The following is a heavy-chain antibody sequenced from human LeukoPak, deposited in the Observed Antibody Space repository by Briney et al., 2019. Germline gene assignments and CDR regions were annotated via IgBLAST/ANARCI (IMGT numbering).Heavy chain of an antibody. CDR1: GGSFSGYY. D-gene: IGHD3-3*01. J-gene: IGHJ6*02. V-gene: IGHV4-34*01. Sequence: PSETLSLTCAVYGGSFSGYYWSWIRQPPGKGLEWIGEINHSGSTNYNPSLKSRVTISVDTSKNQFSLKLSSVTAADTAVYYCARVGPITIFGVVITPTHYYGMDVWGQGTTVTVSS. CDR2: INHSGST. CDR3: ARVGPITIFGVVITPTHYYGMDV.